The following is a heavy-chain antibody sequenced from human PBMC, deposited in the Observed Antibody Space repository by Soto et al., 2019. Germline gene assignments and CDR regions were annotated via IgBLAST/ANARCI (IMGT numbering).Heavy chain of an antibody. Sequence: GGSLRLSCAASGFTFSSYSMNRVRQAPGKGLEWVSYISSSSSTIYYADSVKGRFTISRDNAKNSLYLQMNSLRDEDTAFYYCAKLISDSPDYWGQGTLVTVSS. CDR1: GFTFSSYS. CDR2: ISSSSSTI. J-gene: IGHJ4*02. CDR3: AKLISDSPDY. V-gene: IGHV3-48*02. D-gene: IGHD1-1*01.